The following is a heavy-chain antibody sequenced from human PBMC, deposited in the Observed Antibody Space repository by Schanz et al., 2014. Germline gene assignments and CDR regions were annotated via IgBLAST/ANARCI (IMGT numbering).Heavy chain of an antibody. CDR2: NNPNSGER. CDR1: GYTFIGYD. CDR3: ARDIQYHYDTSGPVGAFDI. J-gene: IGHJ3*02. V-gene: IGHV1-2*02. D-gene: IGHD3-22*01. Sequence: QVQLVQSGAEVKKPGASVKVSCKASGYTFIGYDVHWVRQAPGQGLEWMGWNNPNSGERNYAQKFQGRVTMTRDTPIRTAYMELSRLRSDDTAVYYCARDIQYHYDTSGPVGAFDIWGQGTVVTVSS.